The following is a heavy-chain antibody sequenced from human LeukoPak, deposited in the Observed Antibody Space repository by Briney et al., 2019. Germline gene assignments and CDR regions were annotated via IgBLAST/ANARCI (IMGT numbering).Heavy chain of an antibody. CDR3: ARVPGDY. J-gene: IGHJ4*02. CDR1: GFTFSSYS. Sequence: GGSLRLSGAASGFTFSSYSMNWVGQAPGKGLEWVASISSSSNYIYYADSPKGRFTISRDNAKNSLYLQMNGLRAEDTAVYYCARVPGDYWGQGTLVTVSS. CDR2: ISSSSNYI. V-gene: IGHV3-21*01.